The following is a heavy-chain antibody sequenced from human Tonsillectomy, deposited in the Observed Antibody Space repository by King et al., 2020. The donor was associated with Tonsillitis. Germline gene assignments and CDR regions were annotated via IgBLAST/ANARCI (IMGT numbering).Heavy chain of an antibody. CDR3: AHIFSSYGVTGTFFDY. CDR1: GFSLSTTGVG. J-gene: IGHJ4*02. D-gene: IGHD3-9*01. CDR2: IYWDDDK. V-gene: IGHV2-5*02. Sequence: ITLKESGPTLVKPTQTLTLTCTFSGFSLSTTGVGVGWIRQPPGKALEWLALIYWDDDKRYSPSLKNRLTITKDTSKNQVVLTMTTMDPVDTATYYCAHIFSSYGVTGTFFDYWGQGTLVTVSS.